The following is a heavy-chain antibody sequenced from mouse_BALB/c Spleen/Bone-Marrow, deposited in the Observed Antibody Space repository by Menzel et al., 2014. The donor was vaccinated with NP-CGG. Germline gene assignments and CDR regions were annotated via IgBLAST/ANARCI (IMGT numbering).Heavy chain of an antibody. Sequence: VQLQQSGAELVKPGASVKLSCTASGLNIKDTYMHWVKQRPEQGLERIGRIDPADVNTKYDPKFQGKATITADTSSNTAYLQLSSLTSEDTAVYDCASYVYGYYFDYWGQGTTLTVSS. J-gene: IGHJ2*01. D-gene: IGHD1-1*01. CDR1: GLNIKDTY. V-gene: IGHV14-3*02. CDR3: ASYVYGYYFDY. CDR2: IDPADVNT.